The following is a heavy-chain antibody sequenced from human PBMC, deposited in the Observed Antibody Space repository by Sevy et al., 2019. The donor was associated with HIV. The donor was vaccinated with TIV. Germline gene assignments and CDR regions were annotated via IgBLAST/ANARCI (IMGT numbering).Heavy chain of an antibody. V-gene: IGHV3-30*04. Sequence: GGSLRLSCTASGFTFSSYAMYWVRQAPGKGLEWVAVISYDGNNKDYADSVKGRFTISRDNAKNSVYLQMNSLRTEDTAVYYCARDGGCSTTSCLLYFDYWGQGTLVTVSS. CDR3: ARDGGCSTTSCLLYFDY. CDR2: ISYDGNNK. D-gene: IGHD2-2*01. J-gene: IGHJ4*01. CDR1: GFTFSSYA.